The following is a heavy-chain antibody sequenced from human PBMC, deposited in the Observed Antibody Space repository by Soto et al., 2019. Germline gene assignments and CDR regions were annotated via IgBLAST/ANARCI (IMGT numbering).Heavy chain of an antibody. V-gene: IGHV6-1*01. CDR1: GDSVSSNSAA. D-gene: IGHD1-1*01. CDR2: TYYRSKWYS. J-gene: IGHJ6*03. Sequence: QVQLQQSGPGLVKPSQTLSLTCDISGDSVSSNSAAWNWIRQTPSRGLEWLGRTYYRSKWYSNYAISVKSRVTVNPDTFKNQFSPQLNSVTPEDTAVYYCARGSWDDVSGHYYMDVWGKGTTVTVSS. CDR3: ARGSWDDVSGHYYMDV.